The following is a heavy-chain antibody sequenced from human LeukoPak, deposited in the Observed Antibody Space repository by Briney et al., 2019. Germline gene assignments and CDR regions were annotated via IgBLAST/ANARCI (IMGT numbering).Heavy chain of an antibody. CDR3: ATGAQSSSNYMDV. Sequence: SVKVSCKASEGTFSNYAISWVRQAPGQGLEWMGGIIPIYGTTNYAQRFQGRVTITTDESTSTAYMELSSLTSEDTAVYYCATGAQSSSNYMDVWGKGTTVTVPS. D-gene: IGHD2-2*01. J-gene: IGHJ6*03. CDR1: EGTFSNYA. V-gene: IGHV1-69*05. CDR2: IIPIYGTT.